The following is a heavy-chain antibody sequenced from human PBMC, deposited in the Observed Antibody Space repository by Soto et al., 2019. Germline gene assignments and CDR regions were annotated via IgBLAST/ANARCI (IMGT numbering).Heavy chain of an antibody. CDR1: SVSITSSNL. D-gene: IGHD3-16*01. CDR2: ISHSGTV. J-gene: IGHJ4*02. Sequence: QVRLQQSGPGLVKPSETVSLTCDVSSVSITSSNLWTWVRQPPGKGLEWLGKISHSGTVNYNATLRSRVKISVDTPKNQLSLKLMSVTAADTAVYYCARDYDGFDYWGPGILVTVSS. V-gene: IGHV4-4*02. CDR3: ARDYDGFDY.